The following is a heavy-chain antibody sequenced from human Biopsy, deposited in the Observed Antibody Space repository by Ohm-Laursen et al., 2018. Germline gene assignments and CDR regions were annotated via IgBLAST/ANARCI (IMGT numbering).Heavy chain of an antibody. V-gene: IGHV1-2*02. CDR3: ARDSSRRAREGGMDV. J-gene: IGHJ6*02. Sequence: ASVKVSCKASGYTFIDYYIHWVRQAPGQGLEWMGWINPNSGGTKYAQKFQGRVTMAGDTSINTVHMELRNLRSDDTAVYYCARDSSRRAREGGMDVWGQGTTVTVSS. CDR1: GYTFIDYY. D-gene: IGHD6-6*01. CDR2: INPNSGGT.